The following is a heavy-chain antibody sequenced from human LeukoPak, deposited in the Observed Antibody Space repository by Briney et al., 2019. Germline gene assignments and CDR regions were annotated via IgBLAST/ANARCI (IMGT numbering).Heavy chain of an antibody. D-gene: IGHD2-2*02. CDR2: IIPIFGTA. CDR3: ARCRSSAAIRDDAFDI. Sequence: SVKVSCKASGGTFSSYAISWVRQAPGQGLEWMGGIIPIFGTANYAQKFQGRVTITADESTSTAYMELSSLRSEDTAVYYCARCRSSAAIRDDAFDIWGQGTMVTVSS. V-gene: IGHV1-69*01. CDR1: GGTFSSYA. J-gene: IGHJ3*02.